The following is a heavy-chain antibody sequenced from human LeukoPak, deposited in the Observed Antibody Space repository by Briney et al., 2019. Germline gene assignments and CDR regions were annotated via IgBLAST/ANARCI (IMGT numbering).Heavy chain of an antibody. CDR3: AKDPAALRSNPFNWFDP. D-gene: IGHD1-26*01. J-gene: IGHJ5*02. CDR2: ISYDGSNK. CDR1: GFTFSNYG. V-gene: IGHV3-30*18. Sequence: GRSLRLSCAASGFTFSNYGMHWVRQAPSKGLEWVAVISYDGSNKYYADSVKGRFTISRDNSKNTLYLQMNSLRAEDTAVYYCAKDPAALRSNPFNWFDPWGQGTLVTVSS.